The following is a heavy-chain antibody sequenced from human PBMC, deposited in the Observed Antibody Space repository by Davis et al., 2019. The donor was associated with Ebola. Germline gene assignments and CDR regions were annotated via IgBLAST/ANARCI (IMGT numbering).Heavy chain of an antibody. Sequence: GGSLRLSCAASGFTFSSYGMHWVRQAPGKGLEWVAVISYDGSNKYYADSVKGRFTISRDNSKNTLYLQMNSLRAEDTAVYYCAKLGGSYVFDYWCQGTLVTVSS. CDR2: ISYDGSNK. CDR1: GFTFSSYG. CDR3: AKLGGSYVFDY. V-gene: IGHV3-30*18. J-gene: IGHJ4*02. D-gene: IGHD1-26*01.